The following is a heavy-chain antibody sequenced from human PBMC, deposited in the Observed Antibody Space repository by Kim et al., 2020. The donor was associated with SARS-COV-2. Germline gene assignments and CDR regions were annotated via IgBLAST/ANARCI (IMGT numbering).Heavy chain of an antibody. V-gene: IGHV3-21*01. Sequence: GGSLRLSCAASGFTFSSYSMNWVRQAPGKGLEWVSSISSSSSYIYYADSVKGRFTISRDNAKNSLYLQMNSLRAEDTAVYYCASKLDDIVVVVAAPGLDHWGQGTLVTVSS. J-gene: IGHJ5*02. CDR2: ISSSSSYI. CDR3: ASKLDDIVVVVAAPGLDH. CDR1: GFTFSSYS. D-gene: IGHD2-15*01.